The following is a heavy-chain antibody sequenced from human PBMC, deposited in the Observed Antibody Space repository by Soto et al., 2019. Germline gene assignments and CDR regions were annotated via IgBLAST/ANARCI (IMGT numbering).Heavy chain of an antibody. CDR1: GYTFTAYD. CDR3: ARAGAAPYYYYGLDV. Sequence: ASVKVSCKTSGYTFTAYDIYWVRQAPGQGLEWMGWIRAYNGDTNYAQKFQTRVTMTTDKSTDTAYMDLRSLTSDDTTIYYCARAGAAPYYYYGLDVWGQGTTVTVSS. J-gene: IGHJ6*02. CDR2: IRAYNGDT. D-gene: IGHD3-10*01. V-gene: IGHV1-18*01.